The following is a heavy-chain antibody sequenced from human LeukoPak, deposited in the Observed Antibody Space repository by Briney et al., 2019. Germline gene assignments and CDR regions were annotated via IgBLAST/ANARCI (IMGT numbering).Heavy chain of an antibody. Sequence: SETLSLTCSVWGGSVGSGSYDWGWIRQPPGKGLEWIASMYHSGNTYNPSLGSRVTVSVDTSKNQFSLKLNSVTAADTDVYYCATQLCSSGSCYSRAISFDPWGQGTLVTVSS. CDR1: GGSVGSGSYD. V-gene: IGHV4-39*01. CDR3: ATQLCSSGSCYSRAISFDP. CDR2: MYHSGNT. J-gene: IGHJ5*02. D-gene: IGHD2-15*01.